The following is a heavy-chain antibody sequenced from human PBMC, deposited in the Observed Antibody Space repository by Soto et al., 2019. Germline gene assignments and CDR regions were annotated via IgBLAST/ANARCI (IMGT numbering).Heavy chain of an antibody. Sequence: QVQVVQSGAEVKKPGASVRLSCKASGYILSTHAMHWARQAPGQRLEWMGWINGDNGDTKYSQKFQGRVIITRDTSANTAYMELNSLTSDDTAVYYCARDRRGVARKGYFYYGMDVWGQGTAVTVSS. J-gene: IGHJ6*02. CDR2: INGDNGDT. CDR1: GYILSTHA. V-gene: IGHV1-3*01. CDR3: ARDRRGVARKGYFYYGMDV. D-gene: IGHD6-19*01.